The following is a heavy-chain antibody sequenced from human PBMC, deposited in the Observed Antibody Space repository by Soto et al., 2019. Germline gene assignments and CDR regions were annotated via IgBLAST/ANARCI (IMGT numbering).Heavy chain of an antibody. CDR1: GITFSNAW. Sequence: SLRLSCAASGITFSNAWMTWVRQAPGKGLEWVGRIKSITDGGTADYAAPVKGRFTISRDDSKDTLYLQMNNLRTEDTAVYHCTTDSADIVVVPATFGMDVWGQGTTVTVSS. V-gene: IGHV3-15*01. D-gene: IGHD2-2*01. CDR2: IKSITDGGTA. CDR3: TTDSADIVVVPATFGMDV. J-gene: IGHJ6*02.